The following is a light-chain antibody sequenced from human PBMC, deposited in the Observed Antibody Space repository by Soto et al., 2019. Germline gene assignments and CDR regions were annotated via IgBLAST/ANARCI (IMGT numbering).Light chain of an antibody. CDR3: QQYSDWSAT. J-gene: IGKJ1*01. Sequence: EIVMRQSPATLSVSPGQRATLSCRASQSVRTTVAWYHQRPGQAPRLLIYGASTRATGVPDRFSGVGCGADFTLTVTSRQSEDLGMYYCQQYSDWSATFGRRTKVDIK. CDR2: GAS. V-gene: IGKV3-15*01. CDR1: QSVRTT.